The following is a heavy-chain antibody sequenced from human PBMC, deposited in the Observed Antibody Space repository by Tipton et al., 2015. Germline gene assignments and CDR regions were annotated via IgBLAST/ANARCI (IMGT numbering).Heavy chain of an antibody. D-gene: IGHD4-17*01. V-gene: IGHV4-30-2*01. J-gene: IGHJ5*02. Sequence: LRLSCAVSGDSVGSADYSWSWIRHPPGKVLQWIGYIYRGGGTFYNPSLESRVSMSIDWSKNQFSLKLNSATAADTAVYYCARGSATVSDWFDTWGRGTLVTVTS. CDR1: GDSVGSADYS. CDR2: IYRGGGT. CDR3: ARGSATVSDWFDT.